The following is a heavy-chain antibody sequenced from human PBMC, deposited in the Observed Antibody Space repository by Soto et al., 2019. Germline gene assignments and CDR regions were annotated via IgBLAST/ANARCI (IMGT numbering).Heavy chain of an antibody. CDR2: INHSGST. CDR3: ARDKSSALFDY. V-gene: IGHV4-34*01. CDR1: GGPFSGYY. J-gene: IGHJ4*02. Sequence: SEPLSLTCAVYGGPFSGYYWTWIRQPPGTGLEWIGEINHSGSTNYNPSLKSRVTISVDTSKNQFSLKLTSVTTADTAVYYCARDKSSALFDYWAQGSLVSVAS.